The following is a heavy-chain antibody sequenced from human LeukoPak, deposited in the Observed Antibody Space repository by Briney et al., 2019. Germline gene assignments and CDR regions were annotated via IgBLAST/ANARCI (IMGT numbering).Heavy chain of an antibody. Sequence: GGSLRLSCAASGFTFSSYAMHWVRQAPGKGLEWVAVISYDGSNKYYADSVKGRFTISRDNSKNTLYLQMNSLRAEDTAVYYCEGYYYDSSGYYRDYWGQGTLSPSPQ. D-gene: IGHD3-22*01. CDR3: EGYYYDSSGYYRDY. J-gene: IGHJ4*02. V-gene: IGHV3-30-3*01. CDR2: ISYDGSNK. CDR1: GFTFSSYA.